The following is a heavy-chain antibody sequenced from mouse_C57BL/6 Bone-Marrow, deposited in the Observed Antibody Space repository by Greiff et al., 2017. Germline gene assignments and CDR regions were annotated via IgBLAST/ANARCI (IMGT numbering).Heavy chain of an antibody. CDR1: GFNIKDDY. V-gene: IGHV14-4*01. CDR3: TTGGNYPFYYAMDY. J-gene: IGHJ4*01. D-gene: IGHD2-1*01. CDR2: IDPENGDT. Sequence: EVKLVESGAELVRPGASVKLSCTASGFNIKDDYMHWVKQRPEQGLEWIGWIDPENGDTEYASKFQGKATITADTSSNTAYLQLSSLTSEDTAVYYCTTGGNYPFYYAMDYWGQGTSVTVSS.